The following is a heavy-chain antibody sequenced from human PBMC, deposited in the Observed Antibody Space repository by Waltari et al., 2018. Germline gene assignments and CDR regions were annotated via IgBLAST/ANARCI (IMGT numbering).Heavy chain of an antibody. Sequence: QVQLVQSGNEVKKPGASVKVSCKASGYTFTSYGISWVRQAPGQGLEWMGWISVFNGHTNYAQRLQGRVSMTADTSTSTSYMELRSLISDDTAVYYCARGSGTTETDWFDPWGQGTLVTVSS. D-gene: IGHD1-1*01. CDR2: ISVFNGHT. J-gene: IGHJ5*02. V-gene: IGHV1-18*01. CDR3: ARGSGTTETDWFDP. CDR1: GYTFTSYG.